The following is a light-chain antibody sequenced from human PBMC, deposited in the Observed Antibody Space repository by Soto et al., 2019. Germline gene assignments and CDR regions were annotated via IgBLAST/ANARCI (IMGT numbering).Light chain of an antibody. J-gene: IGLJ1*01. Sequence: QSALTQPASVSGSPGQSITISCTGTSSDVGGYNYVSWYQQHPGKAPKLMIYEVSNRPSGVSNRFSGSKSGNTASLTISVLQAEDEADYFCSSYGSTSTRYVFGTGTKVTVL. CDR3: SSYGSTSTRYV. V-gene: IGLV2-14*01. CDR1: SSDVGGYNY. CDR2: EVS.